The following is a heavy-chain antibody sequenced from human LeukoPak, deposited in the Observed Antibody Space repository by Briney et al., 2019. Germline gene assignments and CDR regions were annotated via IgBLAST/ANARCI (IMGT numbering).Heavy chain of an antibody. CDR1: GVSISSSSYY. Sequence: PSETLSLTCTVSGVSISSSSYYWGWIRQPPGKGLEWIGSIYYSGSTYYNPSLRSRVTISVDTSKNQFSLKLSSVTAADTAVYYCARTVYAIFGYWGQGTLVTVSS. CDR2: IYYSGST. CDR3: ARTVYAIFGY. V-gene: IGHV4-39*07. D-gene: IGHD2-8*01. J-gene: IGHJ4*02.